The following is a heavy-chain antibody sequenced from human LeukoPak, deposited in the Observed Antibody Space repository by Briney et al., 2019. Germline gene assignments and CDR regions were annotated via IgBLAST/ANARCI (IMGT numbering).Heavy chain of an antibody. CDR3: ARHGRSSWHPPYYYYYGMDV. CDR1: GGSISSSSYY. V-gene: IGHV4-39*01. D-gene: IGHD6-13*01. J-gene: IGHJ6*02. CDR2: IYYSGST. Sequence: SETLSLTCTVSGGSISSSSYYWGWIRQPPGKGLEWIGSIYYSGSTYYNPSLKSRVTISVDTSKNQFSLKLSSVTAADTAVYYCARHGRSSWHPPYYYYYGMDVWGQGTTVTVSS.